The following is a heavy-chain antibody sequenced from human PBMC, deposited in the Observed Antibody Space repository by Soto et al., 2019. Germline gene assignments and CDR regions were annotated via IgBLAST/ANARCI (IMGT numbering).Heavy chain of an antibody. CDR1: GFSLSTSGVG. D-gene: IGHD1-26*01. Sequence: QITLKESGPTLVKPTQTLTLTCTFSGFSLSTSGVGVGWIRQPPGKALEWLALIYWNDDKRYSPSLKSRLTITKDTSKNQVVLTMTKRDPVDTATYYCAHRRKEYSGSYPRGFDYWGQGTLVTVSS. CDR3: AHRRKEYSGSYPRGFDY. J-gene: IGHJ4*02. CDR2: IYWNDDK. V-gene: IGHV2-5*01.